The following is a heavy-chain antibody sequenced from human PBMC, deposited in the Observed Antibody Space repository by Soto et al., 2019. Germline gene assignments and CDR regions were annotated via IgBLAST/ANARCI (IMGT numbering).Heavy chain of an antibody. V-gene: IGHV2-5*02. D-gene: IGHD3-10*01. CDR2: IYWDDDK. CDR1: GFSLSTSGVG. Sequence: QITLKESGPTLVKPTQTLTLTCTFSGFSLSTSGVGVGWIRQPPGKALEWLALIYWDDDKRYSPSLKSRLTITKNTSKNQVVLTMTNMDPVDTATYYRAHLTYYYGSGSSNWFAPWGQGTLVTVSS. CDR3: AHLTYYYGSGSSNWFAP. J-gene: IGHJ5*02.